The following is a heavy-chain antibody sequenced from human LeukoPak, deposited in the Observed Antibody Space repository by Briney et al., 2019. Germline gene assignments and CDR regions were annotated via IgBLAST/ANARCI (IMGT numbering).Heavy chain of an antibody. CDR1: GGSFSGYY. V-gene: IGHV4-34*01. CDR2: INHSGST. J-gene: IGHJ5*02. CDR3: ARPYIKYYYGSGERNWFDP. D-gene: IGHD3-10*01. Sequence: SETLSLTCAVYGGSFSGYYWSWIRQPPGKGLEWIGEINHSGSTNYNPSLKSRVTISVDTSKNQFSLKLSSVTAADTAVYYCARPYIKYYYGSGERNWFDPWGQGTLVTVSS.